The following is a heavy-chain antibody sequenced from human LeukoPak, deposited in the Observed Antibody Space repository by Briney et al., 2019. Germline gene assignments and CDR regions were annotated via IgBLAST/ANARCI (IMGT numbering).Heavy chain of an antibody. Sequence: SGTLSLTCIVSGGSISSYCWSWVRQPPGKGLEWVGVICSSGNTNSKPSLKNRVTISVDTSKTQFSLKMTSVPAADTAVYYCARQGSGGRAFDIWGQGTMVTVSS. D-gene: IGHD1-26*01. V-gene: IGHV4-59*08. CDR1: GGSISSYC. CDR3: ARQGSGGRAFDI. J-gene: IGHJ3*02. CDR2: ICSSGNT.